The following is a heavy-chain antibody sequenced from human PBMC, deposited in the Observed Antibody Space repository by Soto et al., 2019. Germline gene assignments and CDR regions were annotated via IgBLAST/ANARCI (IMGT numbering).Heavy chain of an antibody. CDR1: GFTFSNAW. Sequence: EVQLVESGGGLVKPGGSLRLSCAASGFTFSNAWMSWVRQAPGKGLEWVGRIKSKTDGGTTDYAAPVKGRFTISRDDSKNTLYLQMNSLKTEDTAVYYCPTEPDPWVVGTVDYWGQGTLVTVSS. D-gene: IGHD2-21*02. V-gene: IGHV3-15*01. CDR2: IKSKTDGGTT. J-gene: IGHJ4*02. CDR3: PTEPDPWVVGTVDY.